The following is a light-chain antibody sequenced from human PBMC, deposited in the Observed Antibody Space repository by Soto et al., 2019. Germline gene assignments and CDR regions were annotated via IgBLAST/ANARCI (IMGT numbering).Light chain of an antibody. CDR3: MQALQTPPFT. J-gene: IGKJ3*01. Sequence: DIVMTQSPLSLAVTPGESAYISCRSSQSLLHSNGYNYLDWYLQKPGQSPQLLIYLGSNRASGVPDRFSGSGSGTDFTLKISRVEAEDVGVYYCMQALQTPPFTFGPGTKVDIK. CDR2: LGS. V-gene: IGKV2-28*01. CDR1: QSLLHSNGYNY.